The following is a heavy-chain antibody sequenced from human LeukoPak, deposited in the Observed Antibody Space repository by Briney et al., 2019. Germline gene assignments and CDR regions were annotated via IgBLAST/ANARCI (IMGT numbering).Heavy chain of an antibody. Sequence: SVKVSCKDSRGTFSSYAISWVRQAPGQGLEWMGRIIPIFGTANYAQKFQGRVTITTDESTSTAYMELSSLRSEDTAVYYCARGSELIYYFDYWGQGTLVTVSS. V-gene: IGHV1-69*05. CDR3: ARGSELIYYFDY. D-gene: IGHD1-14*01. CDR2: IIPIFGTA. CDR1: RGTFSSYA. J-gene: IGHJ4*02.